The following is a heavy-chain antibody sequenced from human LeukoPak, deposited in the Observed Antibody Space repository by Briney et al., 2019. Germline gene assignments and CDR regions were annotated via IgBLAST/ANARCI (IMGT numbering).Heavy chain of an antibody. Sequence: GGSLRLSCAASGFTFSSYEMNWVRQAPGKGLVWVSYISSSGSTIYYADSVKGRFTISRDNAKSSLYLQMNSLRAEDTAVYYCARATSYGSGSYYNDWGQGTLVTVSS. CDR2: ISSSGSTI. CDR1: GFTFSSYE. CDR3: ARATSYGSGSYYND. D-gene: IGHD3-10*01. J-gene: IGHJ4*02. V-gene: IGHV3-48*03.